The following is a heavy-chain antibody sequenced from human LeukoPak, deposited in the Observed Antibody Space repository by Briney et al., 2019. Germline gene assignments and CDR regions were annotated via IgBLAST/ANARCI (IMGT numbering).Heavy chain of an antibody. D-gene: IGHD4/OR15-4a*01. CDR1: GFTFSSYS. Sequence: GGSLRLSCAASGFTFSSYSMNWVRQAPGKGLEWVSSISSSSSYIYYADSVRGRFTISRDNAKNSLYLQMNSLRAEDTAVYYCARAANPGNFDYWGQGTLVTVSS. J-gene: IGHJ4*02. CDR3: ARAANPGNFDY. CDR2: ISSSSSYI. V-gene: IGHV3-21*01.